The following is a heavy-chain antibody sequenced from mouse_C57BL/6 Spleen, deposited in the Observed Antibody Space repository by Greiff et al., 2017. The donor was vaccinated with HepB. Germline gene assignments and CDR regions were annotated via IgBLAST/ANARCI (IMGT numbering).Heavy chain of an antibody. D-gene: IGHD1-1*01. J-gene: IGHJ1*03. CDR3: ARGRDYGSSHWYFGV. CDR2: IDPSDSYT. V-gene: IGHV1-50*01. CDR1: GYTFTSYW. Sequence: QVQLQQPGAELVKPGASVKLSCKASGYTFTSYWMQWVKQRPGQGLEWIGEIDPSDSYTNYNQKFKGKATVTVDTSSSTAYMQLSSLTSEDSAVYYCARGRDYGSSHWYFGVWGTGTTVTVSS.